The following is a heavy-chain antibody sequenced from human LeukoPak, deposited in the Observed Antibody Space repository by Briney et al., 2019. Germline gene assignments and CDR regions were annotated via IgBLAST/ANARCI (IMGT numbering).Heavy chain of an antibody. D-gene: IGHD7-27*01. V-gene: IGHV3-21*01. CDR3: VGGGDWGHWYFDL. CDR1: GFTFSSYT. CDR2: ISYSSSYI. J-gene: IGHJ2*01. Sequence: PGGSLRLSCAASGFTFSSYTMNWVRQAPGKGLEWVSSISYSSSYIYYADSVKGRFTISRDNAENSLYLQMNSLRAEDTAVFYWVGGGDWGHWYFDLWGRGTLVTVSS.